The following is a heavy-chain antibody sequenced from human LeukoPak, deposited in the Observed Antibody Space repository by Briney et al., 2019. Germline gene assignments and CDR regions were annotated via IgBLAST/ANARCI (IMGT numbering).Heavy chain of an antibody. J-gene: IGHJ4*02. Sequence: ASVKVSCKASGYIFTNYPMNWVRQAPGQGLEWMGLINTNTGNPTYAQGLTERFVFSWDTSVSTAYLQITSLKAEDTAVYYCTRNSLDYWGLGTLVTVSS. CDR3: TRNSLDY. CDR1: GYIFTNYP. CDR2: INTNTGNP. V-gene: IGHV7-4-1*02.